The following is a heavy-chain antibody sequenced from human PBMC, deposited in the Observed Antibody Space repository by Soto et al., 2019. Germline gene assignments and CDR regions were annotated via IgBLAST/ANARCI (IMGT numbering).Heavy chain of an antibody. CDR3: ARVYCISTSCYEPDY. J-gene: IGHJ4*02. Sequence: QVQLVQSGAEVKKPGASVKVSCKASGYTFTSYGISWVRQAPGQGLEWMGWISAYNGNTNDAQKLQGTVTMTTDTSTSTAYMELRSLRSDDTAVYYCARVYCISTSCYEPDYWGQGTLVTVSS. V-gene: IGHV1-18*01. CDR1: GYTFTSYG. CDR2: ISAYNGNT. D-gene: IGHD2-2*01.